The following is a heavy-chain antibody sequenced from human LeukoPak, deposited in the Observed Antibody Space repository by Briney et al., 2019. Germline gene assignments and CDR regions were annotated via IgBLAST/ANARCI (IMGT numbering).Heavy chain of an antibody. CDR1: GGSISSYY. CDR3: ARVHGSSYHYYYMDV. Sequence: SETLSLTCTVSGGSISSYYWSWIRQPPGKGLEWIGYIYYSGSTNYNPSLKSRVTISVDTSKNQFSLNLSSVTAADTAVYYCARVHGSSYHYYYMDVWGKGTTVTVSS. V-gene: IGHV4-59*01. D-gene: IGHD3-10*01. CDR2: IYYSGST. J-gene: IGHJ6*03.